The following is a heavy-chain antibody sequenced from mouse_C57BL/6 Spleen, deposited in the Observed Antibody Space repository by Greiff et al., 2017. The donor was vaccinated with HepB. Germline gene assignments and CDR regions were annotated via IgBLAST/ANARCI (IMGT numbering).Heavy chain of an antibody. CDR2: IYPGSGNT. D-gene: IGHD1-1*01. Sequence: QVQLQQSGPELVKPGASVKISCKASGYSFTSYYIHWVKQRPGQGLEWIGWIYPGSGNTKYNEKFKGKATLTADTSSSTSYMQLSSLTSEDSAFYSCARTVVAYYYAMDYWGQGTSVTVSS. J-gene: IGHJ4*01. V-gene: IGHV1-66*01. CDR3: ARTVVAYYYAMDY. CDR1: GYSFTSYY.